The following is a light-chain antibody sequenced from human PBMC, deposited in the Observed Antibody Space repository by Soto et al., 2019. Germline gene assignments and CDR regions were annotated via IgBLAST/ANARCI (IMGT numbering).Light chain of an antibody. CDR3: QQYNSYWT. CDR2: DAS. CDR1: QSISSW. V-gene: IGKV1-5*01. J-gene: IGKJ1*01. Sequence: IQMTQSASTVSASVGDRVTITCRASQSISSWLAWYQQKPGKAPKLLIYDASSLESGVPSRFSGSGSGTEFTLTISSLQPDDFATYYCQQYNSYWTFGQGTKVDI.